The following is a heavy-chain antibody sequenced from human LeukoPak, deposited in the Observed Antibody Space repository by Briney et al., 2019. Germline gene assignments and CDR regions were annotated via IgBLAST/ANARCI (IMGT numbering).Heavy chain of an antibody. J-gene: IGHJ6*02. CDR3: ARVGYYYYGMDV. CDR1: GFTFSSYA. D-gene: IGHD1-26*01. CDR2: ISSNGGST. V-gene: IGHV3-64*01. Sequence: GGSLRLSCAASGFTFSSYAMRWVRQAPGKGLEYVSAISSNGGSTYYANSVKGRFTISRDNSKNTLYLQMGSLRAEDVAVYYCARVGYYYYGMDVWGQGTTVTVSS.